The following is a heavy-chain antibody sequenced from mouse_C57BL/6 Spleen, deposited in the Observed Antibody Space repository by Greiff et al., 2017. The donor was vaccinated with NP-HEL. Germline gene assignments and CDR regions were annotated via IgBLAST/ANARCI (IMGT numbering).Heavy chain of an antibody. CDR3: AKCYGNSLSFDY. J-gene: IGHJ2*01. CDR1: GYTFTSLG. D-gene: IGHD2-1*01. Sequence: QSCKASGYTFTSLGISWVKQRTGQGLEWIGEIHPRRGNTYYNETFKGKATLTADKSYSTAYLELRRLTSEDSAVYFCAKCYGNSLSFDYWGQGTTLTVSS. V-gene: IGHV1-81*01. CDR2: IHPRRGNT.